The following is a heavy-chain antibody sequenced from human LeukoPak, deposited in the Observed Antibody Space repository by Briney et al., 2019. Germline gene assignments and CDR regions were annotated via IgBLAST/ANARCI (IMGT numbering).Heavy chain of an antibody. CDR3: ATSTATVIGAFDI. Sequence: ASVKVSCQVSGYTLTELSMHWVRQAPGKGLEWMGGFDPEDGETIYAQKFQGRVTMTEDTSTDTAYMELSSLRSEDTAVYYCATSTATVIGAFDIWGQGTMVTVSS. D-gene: IGHD5-18*01. V-gene: IGHV1-24*01. J-gene: IGHJ3*02. CDR2: FDPEDGET. CDR1: GYTLTELS.